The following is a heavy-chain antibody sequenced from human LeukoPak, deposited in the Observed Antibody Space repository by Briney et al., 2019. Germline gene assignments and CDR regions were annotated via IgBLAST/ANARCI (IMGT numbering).Heavy chain of an antibody. D-gene: IGHD6-6*01. CDR2: IYYSGST. CDR1: GGSISSYY. J-gene: IGHJ5*02. Sequence: SETLSLTCTLSGGSISSYYWSWIRQPPGKGLEWIGYIYYSGSTNYNPSLKSRVTISVDTSKNQFSLKLSSVTAADTAVYYCARVRGTSSSGWFDPWGQGTLVTVSS. V-gene: IGHV4-59*01. CDR3: ARVRGTSSSGWFDP.